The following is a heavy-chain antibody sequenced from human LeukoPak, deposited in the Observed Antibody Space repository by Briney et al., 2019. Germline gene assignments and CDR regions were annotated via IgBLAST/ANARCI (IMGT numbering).Heavy chain of an antibody. CDR3: AELGITMIGGV. D-gene: IGHD3-10*02. Sequence: GGSLRLSCAASGCRFSSYWMSLVRQAPGNGLEGVAYIKQDVTEKYYVASVKGRFSISRDNAKNSLYLQMNSLRAEDTAVYYCAELGITMIGGVWGKGTTVTISS. V-gene: IGHV3-7*01. J-gene: IGHJ6*04. CDR1: GCRFSSYW. CDR2: IKQDVTEK.